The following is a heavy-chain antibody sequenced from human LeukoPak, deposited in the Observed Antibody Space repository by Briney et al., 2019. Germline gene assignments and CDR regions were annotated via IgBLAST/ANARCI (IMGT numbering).Heavy chain of an antibody. CDR3: SKWKAIVLVPEARSPIDY. CDR1: GFTVSSNY. D-gene: IGHD2-2*01. J-gene: IGHJ4*02. V-gene: IGHV3-53*01. CDR2: IYSGGTT. Sequence: GGSLRLSCAASGFTVSSNYMSWVRQAPGKGLEWVSVIYSGGTTYYADSVKGRFTISRDNSKNTLYLQMNSLRAEDTAVYYCSKWKAIVLVPEARSPIDYWGQGTLVTVSS.